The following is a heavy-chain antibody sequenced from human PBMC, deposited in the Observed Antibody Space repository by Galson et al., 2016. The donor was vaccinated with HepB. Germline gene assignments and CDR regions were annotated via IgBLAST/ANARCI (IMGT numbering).Heavy chain of an antibody. J-gene: IGHJ4*02. V-gene: IGHV3-33*01. CDR3: AREDSPRGLRSFDY. Sequence: SLRLSCAASGFTFSRYTMHWVRQAPGKGLEWVAGNIYFTDSVKDRFTISRDNSKNTLYLQMNSLRAEDTAVYYCAREDSPRGLRSFDYWGQGTLVTVSS. D-gene: IGHD4-17*01. CDR2: NI. CDR1: GFTFSRYT.